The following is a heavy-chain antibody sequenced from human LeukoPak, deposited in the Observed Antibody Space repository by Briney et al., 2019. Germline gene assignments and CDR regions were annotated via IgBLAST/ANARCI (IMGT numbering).Heavy chain of an antibody. Sequence: SETLSLTCAVYGGSFSGYYWSWIRQAPGKGLEWIGEINHSGNTNYNPSLKSRVTISVDTSKNQFSLKLSSVTAADTAVYYCVTEPGYCAGGRCYGGWFDPWGQGTLVTVSS. V-gene: IGHV4-34*01. CDR2: INHSGNT. CDR1: GGSFSGYY. D-gene: IGHD2-15*01. J-gene: IGHJ5*02. CDR3: VTEPGYCAGGRCYGGWFDP.